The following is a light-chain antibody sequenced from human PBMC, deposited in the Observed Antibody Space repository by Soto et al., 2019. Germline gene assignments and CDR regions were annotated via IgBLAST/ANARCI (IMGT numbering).Light chain of an antibody. Sequence: SVLTQSPSASGTPGQRVTISCSGSSSNIGSNYVHWYQQVSGTAPKLLIYSNYLRPSGVPDRISGSKYGTSASLAISGLRSEDEADYYCAAWDDSLSGYVFGTGTKVTVL. J-gene: IGLJ1*01. CDR3: AAWDDSLSGYV. CDR2: SNY. V-gene: IGLV1-47*02. CDR1: SSNIGSNY.